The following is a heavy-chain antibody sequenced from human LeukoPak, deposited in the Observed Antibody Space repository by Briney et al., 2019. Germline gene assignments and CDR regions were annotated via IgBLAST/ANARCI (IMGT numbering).Heavy chain of an antibody. V-gene: IGHV1-8*01. CDR3: ARAPEWGKANYYYYMDV. D-gene: IGHD1-26*01. CDR2: MNPNSGNT. CDR1: GYTFTSYD. J-gene: IGHJ6*03. Sequence: ASVKVSCKASGYTFTSYDINWVRQATGQGLVWMGWMNPNSGNTGYAQKFRGRVTMTRNTSISTAYMELSSLRSEDTAVYYCARAPEWGKANYYYYMDVWGKGTTVTVSS.